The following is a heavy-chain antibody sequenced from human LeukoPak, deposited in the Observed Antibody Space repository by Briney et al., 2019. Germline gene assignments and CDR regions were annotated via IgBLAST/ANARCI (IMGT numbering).Heavy chain of an antibody. Sequence: PGGSLRLSCTASGFNFGNYAMSWVRQAPGKGLEWLGFIRSKASGGAIEYDPSVDGRFTISRDDSKSIAYLQMTILKTEDTATYFCTREVDGMSAYWGQGTLVTVSS. CDR3: TREVDGMSAY. CDR1: GFNFGNYA. D-gene: IGHD1-14*01. CDR2: IRSKASGGAI. V-gene: IGHV3-49*04. J-gene: IGHJ4*02.